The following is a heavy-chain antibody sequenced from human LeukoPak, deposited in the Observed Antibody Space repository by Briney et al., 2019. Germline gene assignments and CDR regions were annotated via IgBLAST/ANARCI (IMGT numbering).Heavy chain of an antibody. V-gene: IGHV3-48*02. D-gene: IGHD6-13*01. Sequence: GGSLRLSRAASGFAFNTYSMNWVRQAPGKGLEWLSYISSSSSPIYYADSVKGRFTISRDDAKNSLYLQMNSLRDEDTAVYYCARDHYSRNDYWGQGTLVTVSS. CDR3: ARDHYSRNDY. CDR2: ISSSSSPI. J-gene: IGHJ4*02. CDR1: GFAFNTYS.